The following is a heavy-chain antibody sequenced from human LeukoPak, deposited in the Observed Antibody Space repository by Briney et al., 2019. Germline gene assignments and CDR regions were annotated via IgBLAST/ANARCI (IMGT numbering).Heavy chain of an antibody. Sequence: GGSLRLSCAASGFTVSSSNYKNWVRQAPGKGLEWVSGIYTGGTTYYTDSVKGRFTISRDNPNNTLYLQMHSLRAEDTAVYYCAREISRFGIWGQGTLVTVSS. D-gene: IGHD3-16*01. CDR1: GFTVSSSNY. CDR2: IYTGGTT. J-gene: IGHJ4*02. CDR3: AREISRFGI. V-gene: IGHV3-66*01.